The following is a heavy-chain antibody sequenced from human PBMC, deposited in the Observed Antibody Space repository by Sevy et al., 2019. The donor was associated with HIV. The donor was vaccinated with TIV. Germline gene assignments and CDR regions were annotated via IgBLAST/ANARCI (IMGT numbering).Heavy chain of an antibody. CDR1: GFTFNGYG. D-gene: IGHD3-10*01. J-gene: IGHJ4*02. V-gene: IGHV3-30*18. CDR3: AKGLHYGSGSEYGGTDY. CDR2: ILYDGSNE. Sequence: GGCLRLSCAASGFTFNGYGMHWVRQAPGKGLEWVAVILYDGSNEYYADSVKGRFTISTDNSKNTVYLQMNRLRTEDTAVYYCAKGLHYGSGSEYGGTDYWGQGTLVTVSS.